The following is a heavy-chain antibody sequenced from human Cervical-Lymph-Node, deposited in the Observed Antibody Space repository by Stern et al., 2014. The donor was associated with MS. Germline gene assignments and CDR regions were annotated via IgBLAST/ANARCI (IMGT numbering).Heavy chain of an antibody. Sequence: VQLVESGAEVKKPGASVKVSCKASGYTFTSYYMHWVRQAPGQGLEWMGIINPSGGSTSYAQKFQGRVSMTTDTSTSTVYMELRSLRSDDTAMYYCAREYYDFSGYSLFDYWGQGTLVTVSS. D-gene: IGHD3-22*01. CDR2: INPSGGST. CDR1: GYTFTSYY. J-gene: IGHJ4*02. V-gene: IGHV1-46*01. CDR3: AREYYDFSGYSLFDY.